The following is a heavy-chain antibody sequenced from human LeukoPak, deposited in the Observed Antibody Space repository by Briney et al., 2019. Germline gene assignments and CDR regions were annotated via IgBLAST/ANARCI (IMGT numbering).Heavy chain of an antibody. Sequence: GESLRISCKGSGYSFTNYWITWVRQMPGKGLECVGKIDPSDSYTNYSPYFQGHVTISADKSINTAYLQWSSLEASDTAIYFCARHFSGYTHFDYWGQGTLVTVSS. CDR1: GYSFTNYW. CDR3: ARHFSGYTHFDY. D-gene: IGHD3-22*01. V-gene: IGHV5-10-1*01. J-gene: IGHJ4*02. CDR2: IDPSDSYT.